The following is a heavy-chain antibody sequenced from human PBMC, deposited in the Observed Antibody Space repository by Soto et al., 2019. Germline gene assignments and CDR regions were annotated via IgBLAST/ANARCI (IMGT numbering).Heavy chain of an antibody. V-gene: IGHV4-34*01. Sequence: SETLSLTCAVHGGSFSGFYWTWIRQPPGKGLEWIGEINHSGSSNYNPPLKSRVTMSLDTSRNQFSLSLNSVTAADTAVYYCARMAGPWYFDLWGRGTLVTVS. CDR3: ARMAGPWYFDL. CDR1: GGSFSGFY. J-gene: IGHJ2*01. CDR2: INHSGSS.